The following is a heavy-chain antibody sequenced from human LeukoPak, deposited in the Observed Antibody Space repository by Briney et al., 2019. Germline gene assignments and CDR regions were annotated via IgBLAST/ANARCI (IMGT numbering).Heavy chain of an antibody. Sequence: GGSLRLSCAASGFIFSSYGMHWVRQAPGKGLEWVAVISYDGSNKYYADPVKGRFTISRDNSKNTLHLQMNSLRAEDTAVYYCAKDLIRDVWFGESWGQGTLVTVSS. J-gene: IGHJ5*02. CDR1: GFIFSSYG. D-gene: IGHD3-10*01. CDR3: AKDLIRDVWFGES. CDR2: ISYDGSNK. V-gene: IGHV3-30*18.